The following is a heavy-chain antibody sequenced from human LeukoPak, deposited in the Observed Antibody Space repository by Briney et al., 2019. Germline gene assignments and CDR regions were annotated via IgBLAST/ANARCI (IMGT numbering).Heavy chain of an antibody. D-gene: IGHD1-26*01. J-gene: IGHJ4*02. V-gene: IGHV3-7*01. CDR2: IKQDGSEK. CDR3: ARGIVGATSLGY. Sequence: NPGGSLRLSCAASGFTFSSYAMSWVRQAPGKGLERVANIKQDGSEKYYVDSVKGRFTISRDNAKNSLYLQMNSLRAEDTAVYYCARGIVGATSLGYWGQGTLVTVSS. CDR1: GFTFSSYA.